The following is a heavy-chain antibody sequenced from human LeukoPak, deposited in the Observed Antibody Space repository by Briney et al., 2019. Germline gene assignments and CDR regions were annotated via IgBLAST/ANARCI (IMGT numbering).Heavy chain of an antibody. D-gene: IGHD4-11*01. CDR1: GYTFNGYY. V-gene: IGHV1-2*02. CDR3: ARWMTTVITPDY. CDR2: INPNSGGT. J-gene: IGHJ4*02. Sequence: ASVKVSCKASGYTFNGYYLHWVRQAPGQGLEWMGWINPNSGGTNYAQKFQGRVTMTRDTSISTAYMELSRLRSNDTAVYYCARWMTTVITPDYWGQGTLVTVSS.